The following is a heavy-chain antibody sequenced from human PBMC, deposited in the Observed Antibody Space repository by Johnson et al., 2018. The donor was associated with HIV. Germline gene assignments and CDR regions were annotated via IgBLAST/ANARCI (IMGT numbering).Heavy chain of an antibody. CDR1: GFTFSSYA. CDR2: IPYDGYNK. Sequence: QVQLVESGGGVVQPGRSLRLSCAASGFTFSSYAMHWVRQAPGKGLEWVAVIPYDGYNKYYADSVKGRFTISRDNAKNTLYLQMDSLGAEDTAVYYCARVQLLADDVFNIWGQGTMVTVSS. D-gene: IGHD3-10*01. V-gene: IGHV3-30-3*01. J-gene: IGHJ3*02. CDR3: ARVQLLADDVFNI.